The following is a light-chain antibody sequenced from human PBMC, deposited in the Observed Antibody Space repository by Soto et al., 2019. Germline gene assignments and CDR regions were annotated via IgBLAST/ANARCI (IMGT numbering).Light chain of an antibody. CDR1: SSDVGAYNY. V-gene: IGLV2-8*01. CDR2: EVI. CDR3: SSYAGSNNFV. Sequence: LTQPPSASGSPGQSVTISCTGTSSDVGAYNYVSWYQQHPGKAPKLMIYEVIKRPSGVPDRFSGSKSGNTASLTVSGLQAEDEADYYCSSYAGSNNFVFGGGTKLTVL. J-gene: IGLJ2*01.